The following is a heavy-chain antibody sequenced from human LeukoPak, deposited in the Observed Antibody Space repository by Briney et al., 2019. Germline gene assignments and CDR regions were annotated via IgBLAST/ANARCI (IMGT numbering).Heavy chain of an antibody. CDR1: GGSISSGDYY. Sequence: SETLSLTCTVSGGSISSGDYYWGWIRQPPGKGLEWIGSIYYSGSTYYNPSLKSRVTISVDTSKNQFSLKLSSVTAADTAVYYCARVPAYCSGGSCPDYWGQGTLVTASS. V-gene: IGHV4-39*07. J-gene: IGHJ4*02. D-gene: IGHD2-15*01. CDR3: ARVPAYCSGGSCPDY. CDR2: IYYSGST.